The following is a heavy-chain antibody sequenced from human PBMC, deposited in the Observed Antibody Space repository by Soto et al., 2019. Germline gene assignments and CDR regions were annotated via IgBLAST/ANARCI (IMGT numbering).Heavy chain of an antibody. Sequence: GGSLRLSCAASGFTFSSYAMSWVRQTPGKGLEWVSVISGGGDSTYYADSVKGRFTISRDNAKNSLYLQMNSLRAEDTAVYYCARDLGLNYDFWSVLDYWGQGTLVTVSS. V-gene: IGHV3-23*01. CDR3: ARDLGLNYDFWSVLDY. CDR1: GFTFSSYA. D-gene: IGHD3-3*01. J-gene: IGHJ4*02. CDR2: ISGGGDST.